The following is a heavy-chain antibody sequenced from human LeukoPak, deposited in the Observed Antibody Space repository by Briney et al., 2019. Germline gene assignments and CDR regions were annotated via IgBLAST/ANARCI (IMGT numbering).Heavy chain of an antibody. D-gene: IGHD2-15*01. J-gene: IGHJ4*02. CDR3: ARDLFIDDVFDY. Sequence: QPGGSLRLSCSVSGFIFRDFSMSWVRQAPGKGLEWVAKMNEYGSEIFYVDSVKGRFTISRDNGKNSLYLQMSSLRAEDTAVYYCARDLFIDDVFDYWGQGTLVTVSS. CDR1: GFIFRDFS. V-gene: IGHV3-7*03. CDR2: MNEYGSEI.